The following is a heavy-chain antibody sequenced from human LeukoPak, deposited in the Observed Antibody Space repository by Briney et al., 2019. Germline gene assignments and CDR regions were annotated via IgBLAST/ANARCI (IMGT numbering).Heavy chain of an antibody. J-gene: IGHJ4*02. V-gene: IGHV3-23*01. CDR3: AKGAEIDH. Sequence: GGSLRLSCAASGFNFNNFAMSWVRQAPGKGLEWLSAMTGPADTTYYAESVKGRFTISRDYSKSMVSLQMNSLRVEDTAIYYCAKGAEIDHWGQGTLVTVSS. CDR2: MTGPADTT. CDR1: GFNFNNFA.